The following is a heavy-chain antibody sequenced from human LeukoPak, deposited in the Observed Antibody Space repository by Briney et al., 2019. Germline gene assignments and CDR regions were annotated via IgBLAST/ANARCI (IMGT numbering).Heavy chain of an antibody. CDR2: NNHIGST. J-gene: IGHJ6*03. V-gene: IGHV4-34*01. Sequence: SETLSLTCAVYGGTFSGYYWSWVRQPPGKGLEWIGENNHIGSTNYSPSLKSRVTMSVDTSKSQLSLNLSSVTAADTAVYYCVRGRRQWLEPPSDYYYYMDVWGKGTTVTVSS. CDR1: GGTFSGYY. D-gene: IGHD6-19*01. CDR3: VRGRRQWLEPPSDYYYYMDV.